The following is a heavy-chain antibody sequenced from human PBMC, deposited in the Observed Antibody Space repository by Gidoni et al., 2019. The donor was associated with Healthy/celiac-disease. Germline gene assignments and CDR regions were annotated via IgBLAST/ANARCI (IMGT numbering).Heavy chain of an antibody. CDR2: INHSGST. CDR1: GGSFSGYY. V-gene: IGHV4-34*01. CDR3: ARGPRDFWSGYYKGAGYGMDV. J-gene: IGHJ6*02. Sequence: QVQLQQWGAGLLKPSETLSLTCAVYGGSFSGYYWSWIRQPPGKGLEWIGEINHSGSTNYNPSLKSRVTISVDTSKNQFSLKLSSVTAADTAVYYCARGPRDFWSGYYKGAGYGMDVWGQGTTVTVSS. D-gene: IGHD3-3*01.